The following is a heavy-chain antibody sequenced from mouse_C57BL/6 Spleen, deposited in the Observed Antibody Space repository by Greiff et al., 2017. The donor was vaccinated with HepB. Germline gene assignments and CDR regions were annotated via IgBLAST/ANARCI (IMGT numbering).Heavy chain of an antibody. CDR1: GFTFSRYA. V-gene: IGHV5-4*01. CDR3: ARVAYYSTYGLYAMDY. Sequence: EVQGVESVGGLVKPGGSLKLSCAASGFTFSRYAMSWVRHTPEKRLEWVATISDGGSYTCYPDNVKGRFTISSDNAKNNLYLQMSHLKSEDTVMYYCARVAYYSTYGLYAMDYWGRGSSATVSS. D-gene: IGHD2-5*01. J-gene: IGHJ4*01. CDR2: ISDGGSYT.